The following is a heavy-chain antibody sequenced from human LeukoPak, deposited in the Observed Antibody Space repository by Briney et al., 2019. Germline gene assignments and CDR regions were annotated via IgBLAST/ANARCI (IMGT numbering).Heavy chain of an antibody. D-gene: IGHD3-3*01. Sequence: PGGSLRLSCAASGFTFDDYGMSWVRQVPGKGLEWVSGINWNGGSTGYADSVKGRFTISRDNAKNSLYLQMNSLRAEDTAVYYCARDAHYDFWSGDHFDYWGQGTLVTVSS. CDR2: INWNGGST. J-gene: IGHJ4*02. CDR1: GFTFDDYG. CDR3: ARDAHYDFWSGDHFDY. V-gene: IGHV3-20*04.